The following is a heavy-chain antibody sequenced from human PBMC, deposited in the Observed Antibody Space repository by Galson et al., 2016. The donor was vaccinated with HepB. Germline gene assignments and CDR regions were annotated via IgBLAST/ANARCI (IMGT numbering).Heavy chain of an antibody. D-gene: IGHD5-18*01. CDR1: GFTFSTYG. V-gene: IGHV3-30*03. CDR2: ISYDGDTK. Sequence: SLRLSCAASGFTFSTYGMHWVRQAPGKGLEWVAVISYDGDTKYHADSGKGRFTISRDNSKNTLYLQMHRLRFEDTAVYYCASDPRQGQRGYNYGFEYWGQGTLVSVSS. J-gene: IGHJ4*02. CDR3: ASDPRQGQRGYNYGFEY.